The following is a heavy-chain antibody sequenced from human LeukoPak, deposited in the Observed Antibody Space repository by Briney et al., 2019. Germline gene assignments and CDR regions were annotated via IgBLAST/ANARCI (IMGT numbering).Heavy chain of an antibody. CDR2: IYYSGST. V-gene: IGHV4-59*08. Sequence: SETLSLTCTVSGGSISNYYWSWIRQPPGMGLEWIGYIYYSGSTNYNPSLKSRVIMSVDTSKNQFSLKLSSVTAADTAVYYCARSALVVGAILDAFDIWGQGTMVTVSS. J-gene: IGHJ3*02. CDR1: GGSISNYY. D-gene: IGHD1-26*01. CDR3: ARSALVVGAILDAFDI.